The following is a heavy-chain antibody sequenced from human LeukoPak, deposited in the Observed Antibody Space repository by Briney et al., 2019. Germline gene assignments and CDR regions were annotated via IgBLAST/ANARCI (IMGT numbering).Heavy chain of an antibody. CDR3: AAEKPGTGTFLDY. CDR1: GFTASSDY. V-gene: IGHV3-53*01. D-gene: IGHD1-1*01. Sequence: GGSLRLSCVASGFTASSDYMSWVRQAPGKGLEWVSVIYSGGSTDYADSVRGRFTVSRDKSNNTLYLQMNSPRAEDTAVYFCAAEKPGTGTFLDYWGPGTLVTVSS. J-gene: IGHJ4*02. CDR2: IYSGGST.